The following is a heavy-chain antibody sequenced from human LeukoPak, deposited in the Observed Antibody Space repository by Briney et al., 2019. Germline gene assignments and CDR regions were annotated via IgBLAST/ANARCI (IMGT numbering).Heavy chain of an antibody. V-gene: IGHV4-61*02. CDR1: GGSISSGSYY. CDR3: ARGSYNWYFDL. Sequence: PSETLSLTCTVSGGSISSGSYYWSWIRQPAGKGLEWIGRIYTSGSTNYNPSLKSRVTISIDTSKNQFSLKLSSVTAADTAVYYCARGSYNWYFDLWGRGTLVTVSS. D-gene: IGHD2-2*02. J-gene: IGHJ2*01. CDR2: IYTSGST.